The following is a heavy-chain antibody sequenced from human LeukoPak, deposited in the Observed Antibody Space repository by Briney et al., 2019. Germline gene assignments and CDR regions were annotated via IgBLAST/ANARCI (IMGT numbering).Heavy chain of an antibody. CDR1: GYTFTGYH. J-gene: IGHJ4*02. CDR2: INPYSGDT. D-gene: IGHD6-13*01. V-gene: IGHV1-2*06. CDR3: ARDQGSLTRSWYTGY. Sequence: ASVKVSCKASGYTFTGYHIHWVRQAHGQGLEWMGRINPYSGDTNFAQKFQGRVTMTRDTSITTAHMDLSSLTPDDTAVYFGARDQGSLTRSWYTGYWGQGTQVTVSS.